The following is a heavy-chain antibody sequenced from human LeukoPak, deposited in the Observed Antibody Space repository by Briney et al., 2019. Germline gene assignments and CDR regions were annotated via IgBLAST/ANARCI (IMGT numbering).Heavy chain of an antibody. J-gene: IGHJ3*02. CDR1: GGSISSGDYY. CDR2: IYYSGST. Sequence: PSETLSLTCTVSGGSISSGDYYWSWIRQPPGKGLEWIGYIYYSGSTYYNPSLKSRVTISVDTSKNQFSLKLSSVTAADTAVYYCARDAPPSITIFGVGTLDAFDIWGQGTMVTVSS. D-gene: IGHD3-3*01. V-gene: IGHV4-30-4*01. CDR3: ARDAPPSITIFGVGTLDAFDI.